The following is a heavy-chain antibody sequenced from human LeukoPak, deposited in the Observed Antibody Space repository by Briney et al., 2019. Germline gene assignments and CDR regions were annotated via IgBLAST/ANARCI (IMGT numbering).Heavy chain of an antibody. V-gene: IGHV1-69*04. CDR1: GGTFSSYA. Sequence: SVKVSCKASGGTFSSYAISWVRQAPGEGLEWRGRIIPILDIANYAQKFQGRVTITADKSTSTAYMDLSSLRSEDTAVYSCASSTASSWYLEAFDIWGQGTMVTVSS. J-gene: IGHJ3*02. CDR3: ASSTASSWYLEAFDI. D-gene: IGHD6-13*01. CDR2: IIPILDIA.